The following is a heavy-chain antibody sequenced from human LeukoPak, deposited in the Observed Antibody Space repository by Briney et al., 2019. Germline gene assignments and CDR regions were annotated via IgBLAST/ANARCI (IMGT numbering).Heavy chain of an antibody. J-gene: IGHJ4*02. Sequence: ASVKVSCKASGYTFTGYYMHWVRQAPGQGLEWMGWINPNSGGTNYAQKFQGRVTMTRDTSISTAYMELSRLRSDDTAVYYCARSLSVLGVGDYWGQGTLVTVSS. V-gene: IGHV1-2*02. CDR1: GYTFTGYY. D-gene: IGHD3-16*01. CDR3: ARSLSVLGVGDY. CDR2: INPNSGGT.